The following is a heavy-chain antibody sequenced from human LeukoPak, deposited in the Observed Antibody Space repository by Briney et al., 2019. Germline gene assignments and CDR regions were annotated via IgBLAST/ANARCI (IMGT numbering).Heavy chain of an antibody. CDR3: ARDKEWGGLEWLSAYYFDY. CDR1: GTSISSSSYY. D-gene: IGHD3-3*01. CDR2: ISYSGST. Sequence: SETLSLTCTVSGTSISSSSYYWGWIRQPPGKGLEYIGSISYSGSTYYNPSLKSRVTISIDTSKNQFSLKLSSVTAADTAVYYCARDKEWGGLEWLSAYYFDYWGQGTLVTVSS. V-gene: IGHV4-39*07. J-gene: IGHJ4*02.